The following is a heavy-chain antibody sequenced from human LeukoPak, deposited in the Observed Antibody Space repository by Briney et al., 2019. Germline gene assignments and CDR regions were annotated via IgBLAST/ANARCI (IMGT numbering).Heavy chain of an antibody. J-gene: IGHJ4*02. D-gene: IGHD3-22*01. V-gene: IGHV1-2*02. CDR2: INPNSGGT. CDR3: TRGERLTLNHYDSSGYDYLEDY. CDR1: GYTFTGYY. Sequence: ASVKVSCKASGYTFTGYYVHWIRQAPGQGLEWMGWINPNSGGTNSAQKFQGRVSMTRDTSISTVYMELSSLRSDDTAVYYCTRGERLTLNHYDSSGYDYLEDYWGQGTLVTVSS.